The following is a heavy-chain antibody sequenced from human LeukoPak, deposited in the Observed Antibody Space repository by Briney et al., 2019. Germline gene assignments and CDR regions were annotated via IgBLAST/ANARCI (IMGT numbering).Heavy chain of an antibody. D-gene: IGHD3-22*01. V-gene: IGHV1-69*13. J-gene: IGHJ4*02. CDR1: GGTFSSYA. CDR2: IIPIFGTA. CDR3: ARVGRAGEGYYDSSGYFPLHFDY. Sequence: GASVKVSCKASGGTFSSYAISWVRQAPGQGLEWMGGIIPIFGTANYAQKFQGRVTITADESTSTAYMELSSLRSEDTAVYYCARVGRAGEGYYDSSGYFPLHFDYWGQGTLVTVSS.